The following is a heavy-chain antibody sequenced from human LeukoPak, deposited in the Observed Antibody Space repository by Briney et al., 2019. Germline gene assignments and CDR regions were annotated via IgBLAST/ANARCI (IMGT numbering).Heavy chain of an antibody. Sequence: SETLSLTCAVYGGSFSGYYWSWIRQPPGKGLEWIGEINHSGSTNYNPSLKSRVTISVDTSKNQFSLKLSSVTAADTAVYYCARHVQDLVTFYYYYYMDVWGKGTTVTISS. CDR3: ARHVQDLVTFYYYYYMDV. CDR1: GGSFSGYY. D-gene: IGHD2-15*01. V-gene: IGHV4-34*01. CDR2: INHSGST. J-gene: IGHJ6*03.